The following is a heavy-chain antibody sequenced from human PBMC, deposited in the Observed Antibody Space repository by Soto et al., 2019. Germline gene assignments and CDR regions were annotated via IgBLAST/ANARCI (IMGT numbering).Heavy chain of an antibody. V-gene: IGHV3-30*18. CDR2: ISDDGSNK. CDR3: AKDHLGPGSANGMDV. CDR1: GFTFSSYG. J-gene: IGHJ6*02. D-gene: IGHD6-25*01. Sequence: QVQLVESGGGVVQPGRSLRLSCAASGFTFSSYGMHWVRQAPGKGLEWVAVISDDGSNKYYADSVKGRFTISRDNSKNTVDVQMNRLRAEDTAVYYCAKDHLGPGSANGMDVWGQGTTVTVSS.